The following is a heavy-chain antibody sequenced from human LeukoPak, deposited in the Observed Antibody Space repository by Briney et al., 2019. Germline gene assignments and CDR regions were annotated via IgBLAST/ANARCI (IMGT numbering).Heavy chain of an antibody. J-gene: IGHJ5*02. CDR2: IYRKVDGGTT. Sequence: GGSLRLSCAASGFTFSNAWMSWVRQAPGKGLEWLGRIYRKVDGGTTDYAAPGKGRFTISTNDSNNTVYMQMNSLMIENTAVYYSATDWIRDVARFDPWGEGTLLTVSS. CDR1: GFTFSNAW. V-gene: IGHV3-15*01. CDR3: ATDWIRDVARFDP. D-gene: IGHD2-15*01.